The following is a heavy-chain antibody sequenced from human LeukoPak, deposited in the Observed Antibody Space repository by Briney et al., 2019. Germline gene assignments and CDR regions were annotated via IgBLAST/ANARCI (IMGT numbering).Heavy chain of an antibody. Sequence: GGSLRLSCAASGFTFSSYAMNWVRQAPGKGLEWVSAISGSGGTTYYADSVKGRFTISRDNSKNTLSLQINSLRAEDTAVYYCARDRRGVVVIATFDYWGQGTLVTVSS. V-gene: IGHV3-23*01. CDR1: GFTFSSYA. J-gene: IGHJ4*02. D-gene: IGHD3-22*01. CDR3: ARDRRGVVVIATFDY. CDR2: ISGSGGTT.